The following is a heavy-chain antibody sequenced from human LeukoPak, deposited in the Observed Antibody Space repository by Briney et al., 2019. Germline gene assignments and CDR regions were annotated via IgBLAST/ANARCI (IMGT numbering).Heavy chain of an antibody. CDR2: IKEDGSIQ. CDR1: GFTLSSYW. J-gene: IGHJ4*02. CDR3: ARDVWTGVAVSDY. Sequence: GGSLRPSCVASGFTLSSYWMTWVRQAPGKGLEWLANIKEDGSIQYYLDSVRGRFTISRDNAKTSVYLQLNSLRADDTAVYYCARDVWTGVAVSDYWGQGTLVTVSS. V-gene: IGHV3-7*01. D-gene: IGHD6-19*01.